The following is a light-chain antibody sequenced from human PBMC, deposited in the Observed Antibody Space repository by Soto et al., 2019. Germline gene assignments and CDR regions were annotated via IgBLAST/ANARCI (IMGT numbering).Light chain of an antibody. V-gene: IGLV2-14*03. Sequence: QSALTQPASVSGSPGQSITISCTGTSSDVGDYNYVSWYQHHPGKAPKLTIYDVSNRPSGVSNRFSGSKSGNTASLTISGLQAEDEADYYCSSYTGTSTRWVFGGGTKVTVL. CDR1: SSDVGDYNY. CDR2: DVS. J-gene: IGLJ3*02. CDR3: SSYTGTSTRWV.